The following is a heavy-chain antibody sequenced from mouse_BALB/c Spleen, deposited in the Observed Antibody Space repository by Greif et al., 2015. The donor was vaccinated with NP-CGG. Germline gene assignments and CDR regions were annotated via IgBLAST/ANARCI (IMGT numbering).Heavy chain of an antibody. D-gene: IGHD2-1*01. J-gene: IGHJ3*01. V-gene: IGHV1-9*01. CDR3: ARSYGNYGAWFAY. CDR1: GYTFSSYW. CDR2: ILPGSGST. Sequence: LVESGAELMNPGASVKISCKATGYTFSSYWIEWVKQRPGHGLEWIGEILPGSGSTNYNEKFKGKATFTADTSSNTAYMQLSSLTSEDSAVYYCARSYGNYGAWFAYWGQGTLVTVSA.